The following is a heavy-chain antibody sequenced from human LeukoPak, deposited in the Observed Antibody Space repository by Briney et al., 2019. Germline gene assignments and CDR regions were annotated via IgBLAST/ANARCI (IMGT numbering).Heavy chain of an antibody. CDR2: IYPGDSDT. Sequence: GESLKISCKGSGYSFTSYWIGWVRQLPGKGLEWMGIIYPGDSDTRYSPSFQGQVTISADKSISTAYLQWSSLKASDTAMYYCARTPGYDPSTNWFDPWGQGTLVTVSS. CDR1: GYSFTSYW. J-gene: IGHJ5*02. CDR3: ARTPGYDPSTNWFDP. V-gene: IGHV5-51*01. D-gene: IGHD3-22*01.